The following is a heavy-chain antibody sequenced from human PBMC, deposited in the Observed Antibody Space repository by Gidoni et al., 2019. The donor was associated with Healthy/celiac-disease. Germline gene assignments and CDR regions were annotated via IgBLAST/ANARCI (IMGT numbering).Heavy chain of an antibody. D-gene: IGHD6-13*01. J-gene: IGHJ4*02. Sequence: QVQLVESGGGVVQPGRSLRLSCAASGVTFSSYGMDWVRQAPGKGLEWVAVISYDGSNKYYADAVKGRFTISRDNSKNTLYLQMNSLRAEDTAVYYCAKDRWDAAAAGTGYFDYWGQGTLVTVSS. V-gene: IGHV3-30*18. CDR2: ISYDGSNK. CDR3: AKDRWDAAAAGTGYFDY. CDR1: GVTFSSYG.